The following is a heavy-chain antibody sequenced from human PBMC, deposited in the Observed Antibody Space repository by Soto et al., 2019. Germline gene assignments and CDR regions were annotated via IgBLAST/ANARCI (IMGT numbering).Heavy chain of an antibody. D-gene: IGHD5-12*01. Sequence: SETLSLTCTVSGGSISSYYWSWILQPPWKGLEWIGYIYYSGSTNYNPSLKSRVTISVDTSKNQFSLKLSSVTAADTAVYYCARGGSNLEMATIMGYFDYWGQGTLVTVS. CDR1: GGSISSYY. CDR3: ARGGSNLEMATIMGYFDY. J-gene: IGHJ4*02. CDR2: IYYSGST. V-gene: IGHV4-59*01.